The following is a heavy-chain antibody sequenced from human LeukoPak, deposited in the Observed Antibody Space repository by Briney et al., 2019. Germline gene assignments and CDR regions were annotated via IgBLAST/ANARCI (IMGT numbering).Heavy chain of an antibody. CDR3: ARVYGEEALDF. CDR2: TNPNSDNT. D-gene: IGHD4-17*01. V-gene: IGHV1-8*01. Sequence: ASVKVSCKASGYTFTSYDIHWVRQATGQGLEWMGWTNPNSDNTGYAQKFQGRVTMTRNTSISTAYMELSSLRSEDTAVYYCARVYGEEALDFWGQGTLVTVSS. CDR1: GYTFTSYD. J-gene: IGHJ3*01.